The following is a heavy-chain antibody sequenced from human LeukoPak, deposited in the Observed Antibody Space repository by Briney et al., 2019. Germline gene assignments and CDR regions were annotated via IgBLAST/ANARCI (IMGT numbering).Heavy chain of an antibody. CDR1: GFTVSSYG. CDR3: AELGITMIGGV. CDR2: ISGSGGST. J-gene: IGHJ6*04. D-gene: IGHD3-10*02. V-gene: IGHV3-23*01. Sequence: GGTLRLSCAASGFTVSSYGMSWVRQAPGKGLEWVSAISGSGGSTYYADSVKGRFTISRDNSKNTLYLQMNSLRAEDTAVYYCAELGITMIGGVWGKGTTVTISS.